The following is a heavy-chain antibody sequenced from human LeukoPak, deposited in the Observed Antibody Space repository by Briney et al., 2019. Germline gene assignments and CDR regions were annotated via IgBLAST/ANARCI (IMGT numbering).Heavy chain of an antibody. CDR1: GYTFTGYY. D-gene: IGHD3-22*01. J-gene: IGHJ4*02. CDR3: AREVGYDSSGYYRKYFDY. Sequence: ALVKVSCKASGYTFTGYYMHWVRQAPGQGLEWMGWINPNSGGTNYAQKFQGRVTMTRDTSISTAYMELSRLRSDDTAVYYCAREVGYDSSGYYRKYFDYWGQGTLVTVSS. V-gene: IGHV1-2*02. CDR2: INPNSGGT.